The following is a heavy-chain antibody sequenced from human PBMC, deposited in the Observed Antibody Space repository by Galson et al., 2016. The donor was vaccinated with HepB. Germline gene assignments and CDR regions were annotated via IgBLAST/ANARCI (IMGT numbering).Heavy chain of an antibody. CDR3: ARSRRGGQYFNR. CDR1: GESFSDHS. V-gene: IGHV4-59*11. D-gene: IGHD3-16*01. J-gene: IGHJ2*01. CDR2: IYYTGST. Sequence: SETLSLTCAVYGESFSDHSWSWIRQPPGKGLEWIGYIYYTGSTNYNPPLKSRVTISVDTSKNQFSLKLNSVTAADTAVYYCARSRRGGQYFNRWGRGTLVTVSS.